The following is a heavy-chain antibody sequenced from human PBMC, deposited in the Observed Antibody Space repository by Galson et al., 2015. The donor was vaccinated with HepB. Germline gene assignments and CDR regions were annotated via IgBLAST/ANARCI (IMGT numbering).Heavy chain of an antibody. CDR2: IRSKAYGGTT. V-gene: IGHV3-49*04. CDR1: GFKFGDYA. D-gene: IGHD3-22*01. CDR3: SREYYYETTVSSYYYYGMDV. J-gene: IGHJ6*02. Sequence: SLRLSCAASGFKFGDYAMSWVRQAPGKGLEWVGFIRSKAYGGTTEYAASVKGRFSISRDDSKSIAYLQMSSLKTEDTAVYYCSREYYYETTVSSYYYYGMDVWGQGTTVTVSS.